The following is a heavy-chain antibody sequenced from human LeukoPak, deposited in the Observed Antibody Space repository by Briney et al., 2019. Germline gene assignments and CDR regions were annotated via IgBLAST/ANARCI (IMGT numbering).Heavy chain of an antibody. CDR1: GGSISSGGSS. CDR2: IYYSGST. Sequence: SETLSLTCAVSGGSISSGGSSWSWIRQPPGKGLEWIGYIYYSGSTYYNPSLKSRVTVSIDTSKNQFSLKLSSVTAADTAVYYCARQTVTCLFDYWGQGTLVTVSS. CDR3: ARQTVTCLFDY. D-gene: IGHD4-17*01. V-gene: IGHV4-30-4*07. J-gene: IGHJ4*02.